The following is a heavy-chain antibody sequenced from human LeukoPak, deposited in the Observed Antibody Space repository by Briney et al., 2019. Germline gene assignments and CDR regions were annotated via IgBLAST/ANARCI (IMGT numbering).Heavy chain of an antibody. D-gene: IGHD3-16*01. CDR1: GYTFTGYY. CDR2: INPNSGGT. Sequence: ASVKVSCKASGYTFTGYYMHWVRQAPGQGLEWMGWINPNSGGTNYAQKFQGRVTKTRDTSISTAYMELSRLRSDDTAVYYCARDQGLTDAEYFQHWGQGTLVTVSS. J-gene: IGHJ1*01. CDR3: ARDQGLTDAEYFQH. V-gene: IGHV1-2*02.